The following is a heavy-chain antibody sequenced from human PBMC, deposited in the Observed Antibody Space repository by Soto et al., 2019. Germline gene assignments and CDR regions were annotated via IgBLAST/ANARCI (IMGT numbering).Heavy chain of an antibody. D-gene: IGHD3-22*01. CDR1: GYTFTSYG. V-gene: IGHV1-18*04. CDR3: ARGGGSITMIVVAVSDDAFDI. Sequence: QVPLVQSGAEVKKPGASVKVSCKASGYTFTSYGISWVRQAPGQGLEWMGWISAYNGNTNYAQKLQGRVTMTTDTSPSTAYMELRSLRSDDTAVYYCARGGGSITMIVVAVSDDAFDIWGQGTMVTVSS. CDR2: ISAYNGNT. J-gene: IGHJ3*02.